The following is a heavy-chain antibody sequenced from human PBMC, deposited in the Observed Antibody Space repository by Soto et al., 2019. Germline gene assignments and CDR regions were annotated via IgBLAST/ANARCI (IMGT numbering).Heavy chain of an antibody. CDR2: IYPGDSDT. CDR1: GYAFTSYW. Sequence: PGEPLKISCTGSGYAFTSYWIAWVRQMPGKGLEWMGIIYPGDSDTRYSPSFQGQVTISADKSITTAYLQWSSLKASDTAMYYCARGYCTTTICDPWFDPWGQGTLVTVSS. J-gene: IGHJ5*02. V-gene: IGHV5-51*01. D-gene: IGHD2-2*01. CDR3: ARGYCTTTICDPWFDP.